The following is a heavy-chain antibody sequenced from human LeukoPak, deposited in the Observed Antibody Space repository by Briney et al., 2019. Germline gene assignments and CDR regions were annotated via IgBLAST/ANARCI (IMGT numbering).Heavy chain of an antibody. CDR3: ASYDNAGNYYHNY. CDR1: GFTFSASA. V-gene: IGHV3-73*01. D-gene: IGHD3-22*01. J-gene: IGHJ4*02. Sequence: GGSLRLSCAGSGFTFSASAMHWVRQASGKGLEWVGRVRTKTNNYAKTYAASVKGRFTISRDDSKNTAYLQMNSLGTGDTAVYYCASYDNAGNYYHNYWGQGTLVTVSS. CDR2: VRTKTNNYAK.